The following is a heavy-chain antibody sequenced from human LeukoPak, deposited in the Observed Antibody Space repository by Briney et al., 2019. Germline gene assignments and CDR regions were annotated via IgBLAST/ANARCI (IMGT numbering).Heavy chain of an antibody. CDR2: IKSKTDGGTT. J-gene: IGHJ6*03. V-gene: IGHV3-15*01. D-gene: IGHD3-22*01. CDR3: TTHYYDSSGYYYYYYMDV. CDR1: GFTFSSYA. Sequence: GGSLRLSCAASGFTFSSYAMRWVRQAPGKGLEWVGRIKSKTDGGTTDYAAPVKGRFTISRDDSKNTLYLQMNSLKTEDTAVYYCTTHYYDSSGYYYYYYMDVWGKGTTVTVSS.